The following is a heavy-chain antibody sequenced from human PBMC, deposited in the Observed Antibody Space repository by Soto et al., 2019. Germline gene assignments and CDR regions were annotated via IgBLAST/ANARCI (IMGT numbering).Heavy chain of an antibody. Sequence: GSLRRACAASGFTFRSYSMNWVRQAPGKGLEWVSYISSSSSTIYYADSVKGRFTISRDNAKNSLYLQMNSPRDEDTAVYYSARGSSGGSCLYYYYGMDVSGQGTTVTVYS. D-gene: IGHD2-15*01. CDR3: ARGSSGGSCLYYYYGMDV. J-gene: IGHJ6*02. V-gene: IGHV3-48*02. CDR2: ISSSSSTI. CDR1: GFTFRSYS.